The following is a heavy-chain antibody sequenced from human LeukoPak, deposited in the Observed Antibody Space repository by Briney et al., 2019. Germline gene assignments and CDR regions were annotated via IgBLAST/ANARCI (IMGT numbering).Heavy chain of an antibody. V-gene: IGHV1-69*05. J-gene: IGHJ3*02. Sequence: ASVKVSCKASGGTFSSYAISWVRQAPGQGLEWMGGIIPIFGTANYAQKFQGRVTITTDESTSTAYMELSSLRSEDTAVYYCARGGTMVRGGLFDIWGQGTMVTVSS. CDR2: IIPIFGTA. CDR3: ARGGTMVRGGLFDI. CDR1: GGTFSSYA. D-gene: IGHD3-10*01.